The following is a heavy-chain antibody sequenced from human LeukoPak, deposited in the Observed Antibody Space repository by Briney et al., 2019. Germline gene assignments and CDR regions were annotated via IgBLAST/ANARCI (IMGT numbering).Heavy chain of an antibody. CDR3: TTDLGWLPRQRSGDY. CDR2: IGTAGDT. V-gene: IGHV3-13*01. Sequence: GGSLRLSCAASGFTFSSYDMHWVRQATGKGLEWVSAIGTAGDTYYPGSVKGRFTISRDDSKNTLYLQMNSLKTEDTAVYYCTTDLGWLPRQRSGDYWGQGTLVTVSS. J-gene: IGHJ4*02. CDR1: GFTFSSYD. D-gene: IGHD5-12*01.